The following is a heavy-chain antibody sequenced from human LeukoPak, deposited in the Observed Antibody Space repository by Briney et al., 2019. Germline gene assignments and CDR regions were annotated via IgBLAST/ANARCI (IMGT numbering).Heavy chain of an antibody. CDR1: GGSFSGYY. Sequence: SETLSLTCAVYGGSFSGYYWSWIRQPPGKGLEWIGEINHSGSTNYNPSLKSRVTISVDTSKNQFSLKLSSVTAADTAVYYCARRVRYGLRLIDYWGQGTLVTVSS. CDR3: ARRVRYGLRLIDY. D-gene: IGHD2-15*01. CDR2: INHSGST. J-gene: IGHJ4*02. V-gene: IGHV4-34*01.